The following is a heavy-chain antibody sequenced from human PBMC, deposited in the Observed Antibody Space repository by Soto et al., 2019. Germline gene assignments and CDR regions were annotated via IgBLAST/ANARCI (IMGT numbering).Heavy chain of an antibody. D-gene: IGHD3-3*01. V-gene: IGHV5-51*01. CDR2: IYPGDSDT. Sequence: GESLKISCKGSGYSFTSYWIGWVRQMPGKGLEWMGIIYPGDSDTRYSPSFQGQVTISADKSISTAYLQWSSLKASDTAMYYCARLRTIFGVVIIAPLDAFDIWGQGTMVTVSS. CDR1: GYSFTSYW. J-gene: IGHJ3*02. CDR3: ARLRTIFGVVIIAPLDAFDI.